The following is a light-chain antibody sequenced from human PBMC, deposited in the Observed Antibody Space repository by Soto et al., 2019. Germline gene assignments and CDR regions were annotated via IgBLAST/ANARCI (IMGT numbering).Light chain of an antibody. CDR2: GAS. J-gene: IGKJ4*01. Sequence: EIVMTPSPATLSVSPGERATLSCRASQSVSSNLAWYQQKPGQAPRLLIYGASTRATGIPARFSGSGSGTDFTLTISSLEPEDSAVYYCQQVKGFPLTFGGGTKVDIK. CDR1: QSVSSN. V-gene: IGKV3-15*01. CDR3: QQVKGFPLT.